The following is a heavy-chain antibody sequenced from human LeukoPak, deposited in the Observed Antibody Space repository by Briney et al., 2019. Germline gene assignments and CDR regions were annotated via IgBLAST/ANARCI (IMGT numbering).Heavy chain of an antibody. CDR2: IYYSGST. Sequence: SETLSLTCTVSGGSISSYYWSWIRQPPGKGLEWIGYIYYSGSTNYNPSLKSRVTISVDTSKNQFSLKLSSVTAADTAVYYSAREAYCSGGSCYPANWLDPWGQGTLVTVSS. V-gene: IGHV4-59*01. CDR1: GGSISSYY. D-gene: IGHD2-15*01. CDR3: AREAYCSGGSCYPANWLDP. J-gene: IGHJ5*02.